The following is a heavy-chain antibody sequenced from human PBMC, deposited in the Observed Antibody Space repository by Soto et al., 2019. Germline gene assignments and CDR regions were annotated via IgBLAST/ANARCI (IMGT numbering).Heavy chain of an antibody. Sequence: ASVKVSCKASGYTFTGYYMHWVRQAPGQGLEWMGWINPNSGGTNYAQKFQGRVTMTRDTSISTAYMELSRLRSDDTAVYYCARFRGDAARGYYYYGMDVWGQGTTVNVSS. D-gene: IGHD6-6*01. CDR2: INPNSGGT. CDR1: GYTFTGYY. CDR3: ARFRGDAARGYYYYGMDV. J-gene: IGHJ6*02. V-gene: IGHV1-2*02.